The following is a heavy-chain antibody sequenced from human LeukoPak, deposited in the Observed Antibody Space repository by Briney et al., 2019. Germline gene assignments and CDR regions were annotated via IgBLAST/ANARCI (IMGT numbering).Heavy chain of an antibody. CDR3: ARIQLWFGPYFDY. V-gene: IGHV4-30-2*02. Sequence: SQTLSLTCAVSGGSISSGGYSWSWIRQPPGKGLEWIGYIYHSGSTNYNPSLKSRVTISVDTSKNQFSLKLSSVTAADTAVYYCARIQLWFGPYFDYWGQGTLVTVSS. D-gene: IGHD5-18*01. CDR1: GGSISSGGYS. J-gene: IGHJ4*02. CDR2: IYHSGST.